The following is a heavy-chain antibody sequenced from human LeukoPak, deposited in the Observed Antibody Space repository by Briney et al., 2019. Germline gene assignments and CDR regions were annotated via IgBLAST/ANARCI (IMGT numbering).Heavy chain of an antibody. CDR2: ITSTGTYI. CDR3: ARDPYSGNYGAYYYYYMDV. J-gene: IGHJ6*03. D-gene: IGHD1-26*01. Sequence: GGSLRLSCEASGFTFSTYNMNWVRQAPGKALEWVSSITSTGTYIFYGDSVKGRFTISRDNAKNSLYLQMNGLRAEDTAVYYCARDPYSGNYGAYYYYYMDVWGKGTTVTISS. CDR1: GFTFSTYN. V-gene: IGHV3-21*01.